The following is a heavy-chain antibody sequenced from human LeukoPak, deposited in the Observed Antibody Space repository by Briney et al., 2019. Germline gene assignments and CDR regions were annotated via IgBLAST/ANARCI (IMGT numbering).Heavy chain of an antibody. CDR2: ISDNNDHP. D-gene: IGHD3-16*01. Sequence: GASVTVSCKASVYTFINFGISWVRQAPGQGLEWVGWISDNNDHPHYVQKLQGRLIVTTESHTRTANMEPRNQRAGETAVYYFARDGTITDDYSSQGTLVTVSS. CDR3: ARDGTITDDY. J-gene: IGHJ4*01. CDR1: VYTFINFG. V-gene: IGHV1-18*04.